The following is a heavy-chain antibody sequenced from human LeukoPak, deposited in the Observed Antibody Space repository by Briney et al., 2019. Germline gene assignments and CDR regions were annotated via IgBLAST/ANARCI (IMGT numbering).Heavy chain of an antibody. Sequence: KTGGSLRLSCAASGFTFSSYSMNWVRQAPGKGLEWVSSISSSSSYIYYADSVKGRFTISRDNAKNSLYLQMNSLRAEDTAVYYCAKDLNYGFDSWGQGTLVTVSS. J-gene: IGHJ4*02. CDR3: AKDLNYGFDS. CDR2: ISSSSSYI. V-gene: IGHV3-21*01. D-gene: IGHD3-10*01. CDR1: GFTFSSYS.